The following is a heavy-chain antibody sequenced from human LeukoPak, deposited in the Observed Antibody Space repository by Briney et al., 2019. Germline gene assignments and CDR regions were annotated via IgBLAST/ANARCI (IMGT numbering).Heavy chain of an antibody. CDR1: GFTYTNYW. CDR3: ARWADDSGIYYIAS. D-gene: IGHD3-10*01. V-gene: IGHV3-7*01. Sequence: GGYLRLSCAASGFTYTNYWMAWVRQAPGKGLQWVASIKQDGSVEYYVDSVKGRFTISRDNAKNSHYLQMNSLRVEDMAVYYCARWADDSGIYYIASWGQGTLVTVSS. CDR2: IKQDGSVE. J-gene: IGHJ5*02.